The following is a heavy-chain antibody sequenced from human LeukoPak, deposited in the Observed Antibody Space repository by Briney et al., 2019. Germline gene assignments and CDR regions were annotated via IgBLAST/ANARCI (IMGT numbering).Heavy chain of an antibody. J-gene: IGHJ5*02. Sequence: ASVKVSCKASGYTFTGYYMHWVRQAPGQGLEWMGRIIPILGIANYAQKFQGRVTITADKSTSTAYMELSSLRSEDTAVYYCARDHSYYDSSGYYFNWFDPWGQGTLVTVSS. CDR3: ARDHSYYDSSGYYFNWFDP. CDR2: IIPILGIA. CDR1: GYTFTGYY. D-gene: IGHD3-22*01. V-gene: IGHV1-69*04.